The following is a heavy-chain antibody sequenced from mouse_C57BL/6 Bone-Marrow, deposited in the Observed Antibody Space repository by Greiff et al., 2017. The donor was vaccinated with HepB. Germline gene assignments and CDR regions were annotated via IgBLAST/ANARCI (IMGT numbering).Heavy chain of an antibody. Sequence: QVQLQQPGAELVKPGASVKMSCKASGYTFTSYWITWVKQRPGQGLEWIGDIYPGSGSTNYNEKFKSKATLTVDTSSSTAYMQHSSLTSEYSAFYYCARLTAVVATRGDYCGEGTTLTVSS. CDR3: ARLTAVVATRGDY. J-gene: IGHJ2*01. D-gene: IGHD1-1*01. CDR2: IYPGSGST. V-gene: IGHV1-55*01. CDR1: GYTFTSYW.